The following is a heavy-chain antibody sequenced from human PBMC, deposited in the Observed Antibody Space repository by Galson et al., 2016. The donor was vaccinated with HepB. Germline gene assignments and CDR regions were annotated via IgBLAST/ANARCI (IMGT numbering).Heavy chain of an antibody. Sequence: PALVKPTQTLTLTCTFSGFSLSTGGVGVGWIRQPPGKALEWLGLIYWDADTRYSPSLKNRLTITKGTSKNQVVLSMTNMLPVDTATYYCAQRRGDGYNHNSYYFDQWGQGTLVTVSS. CDR3: AQRRGDGYNHNSYYFDQ. CDR2: IYWDADT. CDR1: GFSLSTGGVG. D-gene: IGHD5-24*01. V-gene: IGHV2-5*02. J-gene: IGHJ4*02.